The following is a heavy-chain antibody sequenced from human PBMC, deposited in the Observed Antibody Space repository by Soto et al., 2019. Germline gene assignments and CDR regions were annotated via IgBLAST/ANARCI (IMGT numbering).Heavy chain of an antibody. CDR3: VKEGYMRSDWYGQFDY. J-gene: IGHJ4*02. D-gene: IGHD6-19*01. CDR2: ISSYGADR. Sequence: GGSLRLSCSASGFTFNSYAMHWVRQAPGKGLEFVSAISSYGADRYYADSVKGRFAISRDNSKNTLYLQMSSLRAEDTALYYCVKEGYMRSDWYGQFDYWGQGALVTVSS. CDR1: GFTFNSYA. V-gene: IGHV3-64D*06.